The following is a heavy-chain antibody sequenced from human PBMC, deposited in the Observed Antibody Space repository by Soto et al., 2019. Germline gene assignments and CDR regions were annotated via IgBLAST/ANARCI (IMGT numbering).Heavy chain of an antibody. CDR2: IYYSGST. D-gene: IGHD2-15*01. CDR3: ARDRLGYCSGGSCPFNGWFDP. Sequence: SETLSLTCTVSGGSISSGGYYWSWIRQHPGKGLEWIGYIYYSGSTYYNPSLKSRVTISVDTSKNQFSLKLSSVTAADTAVYYCARDRLGYCSGGSCPFNGWFDPWAQGTLVTVSS. CDR1: GGSISSGGYY. J-gene: IGHJ5*02. V-gene: IGHV4-31*03.